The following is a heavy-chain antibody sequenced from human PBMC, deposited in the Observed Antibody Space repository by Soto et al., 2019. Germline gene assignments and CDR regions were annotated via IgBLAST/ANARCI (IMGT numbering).Heavy chain of an antibody. J-gene: IGHJ3*02. CDR1: GVSFSGYY. CDR2: INHSGST. V-gene: IGHV4-34*01. D-gene: IGHD6-6*01. CDR3: ARGYSSSADDAFDI. Sequence: SETLSLTCAVYGVSFSGYYWSWIRQPPGKGLEWIGEINHSGSTNYNPSLKSRVTISVDTSKNQFSLKLSSVTAADTAVYYCARGYSSSADDAFDIWGQGTMVTVSS.